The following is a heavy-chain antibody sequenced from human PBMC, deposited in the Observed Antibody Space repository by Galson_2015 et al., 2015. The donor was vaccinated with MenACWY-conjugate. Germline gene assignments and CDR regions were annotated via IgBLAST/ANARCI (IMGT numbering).Heavy chain of an antibody. CDR1: GFTFNTYT. CDR3: AREDLAWAFGLDY. V-gene: IGHV3-21*01. Sequence: SLRLSCAASGFTFNTYTMNWVRQAPGEGLEWVSSITSGSDYIYYAGSVKGRFTVSRDNAENSLYLQMNSLRPEDTAVYYCAREDLAWAFGLDYWGQGTLVTVSS. J-gene: IGHJ4*02. D-gene: IGHD2/OR15-2a*01. CDR2: ITSGSDYI.